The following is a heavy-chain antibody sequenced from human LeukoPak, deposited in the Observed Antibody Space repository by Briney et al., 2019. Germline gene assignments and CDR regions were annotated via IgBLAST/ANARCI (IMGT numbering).Heavy chain of an antibody. CDR3: ASSGRRGYGMDV. CDR1: GGTFSSYA. CDR2: IIPILGIA. D-gene: IGHD1-14*01. V-gene: IGHV1-69*04. Sequence: ASVKVSCKASGGTFSSYAISWVRQAPGQGLEWMGRIIPILGIANYAQKFQGRVTITADKSTSTAYMELSSLRSEDTAVYYCASSGRRGYGMDVWGQGTTVTVSS. J-gene: IGHJ6*02.